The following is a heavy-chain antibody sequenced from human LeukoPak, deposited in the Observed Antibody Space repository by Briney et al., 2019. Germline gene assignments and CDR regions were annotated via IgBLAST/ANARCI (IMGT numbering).Heavy chain of an antibody. D-gene: IGHD6-13*01. V-gene: IGHV1-2*02. CDR2: INPNSGGT. Sequence: ASVKVSCKASGYTFTGYYMHWVRQAPGPGLEWMGWINPNSGGTNYAQKFQGRVTMTRDTSISTAYMELSRLRSDDTAVYYCARGSSAAGAFLFDYWGQGTLVTVSS. CDR3: ARGSSAAGAFLFDY. J-gene: IGHJ4*02. CDR1: GYTFTGYY.